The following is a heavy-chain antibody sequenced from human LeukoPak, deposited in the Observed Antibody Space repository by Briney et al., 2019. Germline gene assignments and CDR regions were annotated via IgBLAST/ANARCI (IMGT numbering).Heavy chain of an antibody. J-gene: IGHJ5*02. D-gene: IGHD6-19*01. CDR3: ARGGSS. Sequence: TGGSLRLSCAASGFTFSSYSMNWVRQAPGKGLEWVANIKQDGSEKYYVDSVRGRFTISRDNAKNSLYLQMNSLRVEDTAVYYCARGGSSWGQGTLVTVSS. V-gene: IGHV3-7*01. CDR1: GFTFSSYS. CDR2: IKQDGSEK.